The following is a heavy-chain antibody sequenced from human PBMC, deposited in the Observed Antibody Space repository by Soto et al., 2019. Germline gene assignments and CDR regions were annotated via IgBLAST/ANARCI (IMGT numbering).Heavy chain of an antibody. CDR1: GGSISSSSYN. V-gene: IGHV4-39*01. D-gene: IGHD5-18*01. Sequence: QLQLQESGPGLVKPSETLSLTCTVSGGSISSSSYNWDWIRQPPGKGLEWIGSIYYSGSTYYTTSLKIRVTISVDTSKNQFSLKLSSVNAADTAVYYCARQRDSFCYINHFDYWVQGTLVTVSS. J-gene: IGHJ4*02. CDR2: IYYSGST. CDR3: ARQRDSFCYINHFDY.